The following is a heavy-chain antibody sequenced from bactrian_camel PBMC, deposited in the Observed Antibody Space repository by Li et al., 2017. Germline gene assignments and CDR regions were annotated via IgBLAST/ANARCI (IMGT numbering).Heavy chain of an antibody. CDR2: ISSDRDP. CDR1: GFTFDDYR. J-gene: IGHJ4*01. D-gene: IGHD4*01. V-gene: IGHV3S55*01. CDR3: VAGYYSDFIADLDPNEYNY. Sequence: HVQLVESGGGSVQEGGSLRLSCTASGFTFDDYRVAWYRQAPGNECELVSVISSDRDPYYVRSVKGRFTISQDNAKNTLYLQMENLKPEDTAVYYCVAGYYSDFIADLDPNEYNYWGQGTQVTVS.